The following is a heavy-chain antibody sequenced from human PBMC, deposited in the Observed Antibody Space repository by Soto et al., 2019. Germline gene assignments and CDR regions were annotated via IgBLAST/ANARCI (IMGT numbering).Heavy chain of an antibody. J-gene: IGHJ4*02. V-gene: IGHV3-48*01. CDR2: ISGSGTTI. CDR3: ASFSRMADGYY. D-gene: IGHD3-22*01. Sequence: PWGSLRLSCAASGFIFSSYAINWVRQAPGKGLEWVSYISGSGTTIYYADSVKGRFTISRDYAKSSLYLQMNSLRAEDTAMYYCASFSRMADGYYWGQGTLVTVSS. CDR1: GFIFSSYA.